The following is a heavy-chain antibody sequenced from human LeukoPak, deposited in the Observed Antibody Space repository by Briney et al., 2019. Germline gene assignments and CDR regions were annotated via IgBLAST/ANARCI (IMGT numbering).Heavy chain of an antibody. J-gene: IGHJ5*02. CDR2: IHTSGST. CDR1: GGSISSYY. CDR3: ARGIRQWGMAPRFDP. D-gene: IGHD3-16*01. Sequence: SETLSLTCTVSGGSISSYYWSWIRQPAGKGLEWIGRIHTSGSTNYNPSLKSRVTMSVDTSKNQFSLKLSSVTAADTAVYYCARGIRQWGMAPRFDPWGQGTLVTVSS. V-gene: IGHV4-4*07.